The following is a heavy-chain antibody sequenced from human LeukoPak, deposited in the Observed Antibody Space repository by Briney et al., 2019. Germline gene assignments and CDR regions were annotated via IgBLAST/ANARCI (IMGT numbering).Heavy chain of an antibody. CDR2: IYHSGST. CDR3: ARALTTVTTGWFHP. D-gene: IGHD4-11*01. CDR1: GGSISSGGYS. J-gene: IGHJ5*02. Sequence: PSETLSLTCAVSGGSISSGGYSWSWIRQPPGKGLEWIGYIYHSGSTYSNPSLKSRVTISVDRSKNQFSLKLSSVTAADTAVYYCARALTTVTTGWFHPWGQGTLVTVSS. V-gene: IGHV4-30-2*01.